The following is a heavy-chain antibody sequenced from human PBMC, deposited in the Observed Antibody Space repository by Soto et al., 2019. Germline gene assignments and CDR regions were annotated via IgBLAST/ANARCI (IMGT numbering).Heavy chain of an antibody. CDR2: INWNGDAT. Sequence: EVQLVESGGGLVQPGRSLRLSCAASGFTFDDYAIHWVRQAPGKGLEWVSGINWNGDATGYADSVKGRFTISRDNAKNSLYLQMSSLTTEDTAVYYCANLPLSGSGFDCWGQGTLVTVSS. D-gene: IGHD3-10*01. CDR1: GFTFDDYA. J-gene: IGHJ4*02. V-gene: IGHV3-9*01. CDR3: ANLPLSGSGFDC.